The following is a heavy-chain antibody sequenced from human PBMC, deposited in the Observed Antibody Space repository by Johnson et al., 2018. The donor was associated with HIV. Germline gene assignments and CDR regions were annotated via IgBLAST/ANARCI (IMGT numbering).Heavy chain of an antibody. CDR2: IRYDGKDK. Sequence: VQLVESGGGVVQPGRSLRLSCAASGFSFSNYPMHWVRQAPGKGLEWVSFIRYDGKDKYYADFVKGRFTISRDNSKKTLSLQMNSLRPEDTAVYYCAKSSSATYYGDAFDMWGQGTMVTVSS. D-gene: IGHD3-10*01. V-gene: IGHV3-30*02. CDR1: GFSFSNYP. J-gene: IGHJ3*02. CDR3: AKSSSATYYGDAFDM.